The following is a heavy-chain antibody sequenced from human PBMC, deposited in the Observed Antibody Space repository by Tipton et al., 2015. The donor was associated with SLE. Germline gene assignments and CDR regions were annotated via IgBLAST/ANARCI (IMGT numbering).Heavy chain of an antibody. CDR2: IYHSGST. CDR3: AREVEYQLLLPYMDV. Sequence: LRLSCTVSGYSISSGYYWGWIRQPPGKGLEWIGSIYHSGSTYYNPSLKSRVTISVDTSKNQFSLKLSSVTAADTAVYYCAREVEYQLLLPYMDVWGKGTTVIVSS. D-gene: IGHD2-2*01. J-gene: IGHJ6*03. V-gene: IGHV4-38-2*02. CDR1: GYSISSGYY.